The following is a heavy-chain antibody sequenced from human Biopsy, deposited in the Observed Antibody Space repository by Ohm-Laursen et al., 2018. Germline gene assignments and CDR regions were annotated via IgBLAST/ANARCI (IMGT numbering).Heavy chain of an antibody. CDR1: GYTFINYD. D-gene: IGHD1-7*01. CDR3: ARGRLSGTRRALDI. Sequence: SVKVSCKTSGYTFINYDIHWVRQASGQGLEWMGWMNPKSGDTGYAHKFQGRVTMARNASISTANMEMSDLRSEDTAVYYCARGRLSGTRRALDIWGQGTMVTVSS. V-gene: IGHV1-8*01. J-gene: IGHJ3*02. CDR2: MNPKSGDT.